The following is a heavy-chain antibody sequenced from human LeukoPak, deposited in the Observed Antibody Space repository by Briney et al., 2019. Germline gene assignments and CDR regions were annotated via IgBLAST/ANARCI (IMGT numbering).Heavy chain of an antibody. D-gene: IGHD3-22*01. CDR2: IYYSGST. Sequence: PSETLSLTCTVSGGSISSSSYYWGWIRQPPGKGLEWIGSIYYSGSTYYNPSLKSRVTISVDTSKNQFSLKLSSVTAADTAVYYCARGLTVIRYYFDYWGQGTLVTVSS. J-gene: IGHJ4*02. CDR1: GGSISSSSYY. V-gene: IGHV4-39*07. CDR3: ARGLTVIRYYFDY.